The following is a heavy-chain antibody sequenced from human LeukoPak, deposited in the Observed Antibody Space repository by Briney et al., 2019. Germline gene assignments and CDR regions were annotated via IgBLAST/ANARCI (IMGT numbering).Heavy chain of an antibody. CDR3: VRDVHNYNDDY. J-gene: IGHJ4*02. Sequence: ASVKVSCKASGYTFTDYNVHWVRQAPGQGLEWMGWINPPSGGTLYPQKFQGRVALTTDTSISTAYMYLSRLTSDYTAIYYCVRDVHNYNDDYWGQGTLVSVSS. CDR1: GYTFTDYN. CDR2: INPPSGGT. V-gene: IGHV1-2*02. D-gene: IGHD1-1*01.